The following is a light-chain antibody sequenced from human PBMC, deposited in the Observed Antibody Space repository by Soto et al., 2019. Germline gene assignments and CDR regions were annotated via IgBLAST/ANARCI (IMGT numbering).Light chain of an antibody. CDR2: GAS. V-gene: IGKV3-15*01. J-gene: IGKJ1*01. CDR1: QSVSSN. Sequence: EIVMTQSPATLSVSPGERATLSCRASQSVSSNLAWYQQKPGQAPRLLIYGASTRATGIPARFSGSGSGTEFTLTISSLQSEDFATYYCQQYNSYLWTFGQGTKVDI. CDR3: QQYNSYLWT.